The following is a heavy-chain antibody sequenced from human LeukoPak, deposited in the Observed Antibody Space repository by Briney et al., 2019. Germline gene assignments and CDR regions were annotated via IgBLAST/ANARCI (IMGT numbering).Heavy chain of an antibody. CDR3: ARHEQMLNFDC. Sequence: SETLSLTCTVSGGSLSSGGYYWSWTRQHPGKGLERIGYIYYSGSTYYNPSLKSRVTISVDTSKNQFSLKLSSVTAAATAVYYCARHEQMLNFDCWGQGTLVTVSS. D-gene: IGHD2-2*01. CDR2: IYYSGST. CDR1: GGSLSSGGYY. J-gene: IGHJ4*02. V-gene: IGHV4-31*03.